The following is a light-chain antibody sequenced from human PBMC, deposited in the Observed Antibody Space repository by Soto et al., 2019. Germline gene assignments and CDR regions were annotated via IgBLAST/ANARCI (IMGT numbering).Light chain of an antibody. CDR2: GTS. J-gene: IGKJ4*01. Sequence: EIVMTQSPATLSMSPGERATLSCRASQSVSGRLAWYQQKRGQAPRLLIHGTSTRATGIPGRFSGSGSGTEFTLTLSSLQSEDFAVYYCQQYDIWPLTFGGGTKVEIK. CDR3: QQYDIWPLT. V-gene: IGKV3-15*01. CDR1: QSVSGR.